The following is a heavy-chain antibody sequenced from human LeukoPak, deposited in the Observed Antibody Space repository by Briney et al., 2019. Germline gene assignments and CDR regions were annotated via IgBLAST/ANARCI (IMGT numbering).Heavy chain of an antibody. J-gene: IGHJ4*02. D-gene: IGHD6-19*01. Sequence: GASLKISCKGAGYSFTTYWIGWVRQMPGKGLEWMGIIYPGDSDTRYSPSFQGQVTISADKSISTAYLQRSSLKASATAIYYCARCFEQWLSDQFDYWGQGTLVTVSS. V-gene: IGHV5-51*01. CDR1: GYSFTTYW. CDR2: IYPGDSDT. CDR3: ARCFEQWLSDQFDY.